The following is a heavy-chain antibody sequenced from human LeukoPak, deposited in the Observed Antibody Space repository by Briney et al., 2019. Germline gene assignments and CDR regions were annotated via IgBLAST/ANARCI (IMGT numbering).Heavy chain of an antibody. Sequence: PSETLSLTCTVSGVSISTYYWTWIRQPPGKGLEWIGNIDSSGNTKYNPSLKSRVTISVDTSKSQFSLKLSSVTAADTAVYYCARWYYDSSGYRYFDYWGQGTLVTVSS. CDR2: IDSSGNT. J-gene: IGHJ4*02. CDR1: GVSISTYY. D-gene: IGHD3-22*01. CDR3: ARWYYDSSGYRYFDY. V-gene: IGHV4-59*01.